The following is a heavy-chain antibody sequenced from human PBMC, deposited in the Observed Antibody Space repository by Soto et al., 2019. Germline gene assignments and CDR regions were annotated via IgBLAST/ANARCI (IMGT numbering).Heavy chain of an antibody. D-gene: IGHD3-10*01. CDR3: ATADTYGSGSYRSNWFDP. J-gene: IGHJ5*02. V-gene: IGHV4-34*01. CDR2: INHSGST. Sequence: QVQLQQWGAGLLKPSETLSLTCAVYGGSFSGYYWSWIRQPPGKGLEWIGEINHSGSTNYNPSLKSRVTISVDTSKNQFSLKLSSVTAADTAVYYCATADTYGSGSYRSNWFDPWGQGTLVTVSS. CDR1: GGSFSGYY.